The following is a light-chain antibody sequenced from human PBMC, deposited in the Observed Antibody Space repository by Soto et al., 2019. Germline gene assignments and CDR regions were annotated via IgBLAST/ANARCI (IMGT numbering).Light chain of an antibody. CDR2: GNN. Sequence: QSALTQPPSVSGAPGQRVTVSCTGSRSNIGAGFDVNWYQQLPGTAPKLLIYGNNNRPAGVPDRFSGSKSGTSASLSISGLQAEDEAEYYCQSDDSSLRVFGTGTKLTVL. CDR3: QSDDSSLRV. J-gene: IGLJ1*01. CDR1: RSNIGAGFD. V-gene: IGLV1-40*01.